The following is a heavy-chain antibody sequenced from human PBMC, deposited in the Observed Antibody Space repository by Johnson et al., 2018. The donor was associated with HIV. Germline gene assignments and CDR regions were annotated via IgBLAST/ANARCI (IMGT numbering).Heavy chain of an antibody. Sequence: VQLVESGGGLVKPGGSLRLSCAASGFTFDDYAMHWVRQAPGKGLEWVSLISWDGGSTYYADSVKGRFTISRDNSKNSLYLQMNSLRAEDTALYFCARENQDAFDIWGQGTMVTVSS. J-gene: IGHJ3*02. V-gene: IGHV3-43D*03. CDR1: GFTFDDYA. CDR2: ISWDGGST. CDR3: ARENQDAFDI.